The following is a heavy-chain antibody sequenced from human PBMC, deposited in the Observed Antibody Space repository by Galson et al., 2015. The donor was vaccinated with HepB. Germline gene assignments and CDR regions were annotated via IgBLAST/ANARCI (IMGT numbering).Heavy chain of an antibody. J-gene: IGHJ4*02. Sequence: SLRLSCAASGFTFSTYWMHWVRQDPGKGLVWVSRINSDGTTTTYADSVKGRLTISRDNAKNTLYLQMNSLRAEDTAVYYCARGGYSGYLVDYWGQGTLVTVSS. V-gene: IGHV3-74*01. CDR2: INSDGTTT. CDR3: ARGGYSGYLVDY. CDR1: GFTFSTYW. D-gene: IGHD5-12*01.